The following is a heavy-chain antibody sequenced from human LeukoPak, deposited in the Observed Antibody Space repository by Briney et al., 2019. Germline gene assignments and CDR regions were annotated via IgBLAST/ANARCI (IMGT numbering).Heavy chain of an antibody. CDR2: ISAYNGGT. D-gene: IGHD3-10*01. Sequence: ASVKVSCKASGYSFTNYALAWVRQAPGQGLEWVGWISAYNGGTAYVQKLQDRVTLTTDTATRTVYIELRSLTSDDTAKYYCARASRMVRGAFDVWGQGTMVTVSS. J-gene: IGHJ3*01. V-gene: IGHV1-18*01. CDR3: ARASRMVRGAFDV. CDR1: GYSFTNYA.